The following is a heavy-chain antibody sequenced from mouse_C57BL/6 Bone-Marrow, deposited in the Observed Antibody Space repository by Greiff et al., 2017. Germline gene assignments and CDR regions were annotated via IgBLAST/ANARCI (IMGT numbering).Heavy chain of an antibody. Sequence: QVQLQQPGAELVKPGASVTMSCKASGYTFTSYWITWVKQRPGQGLEWIGDIYPTSGRTNYNEKFKSKAILTVDTSSNTAYMQLSSLTSEDSAVFYCAISGPLGRSFDYWGQGTTLTVSS. J-gene: IGHJ2*01. CDR3: AISGPLGRSFDY. CDR1: GYTFTSYW. D-gene: IGHD4-1*01. V-gene: IGHV1-55*01. CDR2: IYPTSGRT.